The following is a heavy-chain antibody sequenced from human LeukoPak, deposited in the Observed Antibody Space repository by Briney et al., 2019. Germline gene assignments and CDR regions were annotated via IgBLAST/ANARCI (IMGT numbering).Heavy chain of an antibody. CDR1: GYTFTSYG. V-gene: IGHV1-18*01. J-gene: IGHJ4*02. D-gene: IGHD6-13*01. CDR3: ARHVEYSSSWCVDFDY. CDR2: ISAYNGNT. Sequence: ASVKVSCKASGYTFTSYGISWVRQAPGQGLEWMGRISAYNGNTNYAQKLQGRVTMTTDTSTGTAYMELRSLRSDDTAVYYCARHVEYSSSWCVDFDYWGQGTLVTVSS.